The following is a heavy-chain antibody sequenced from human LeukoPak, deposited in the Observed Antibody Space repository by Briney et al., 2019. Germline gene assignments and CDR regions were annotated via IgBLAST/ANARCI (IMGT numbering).Heavy chain of an antibody. D-gene: IGHD6-13*01. Sequence: ASVKVSCKASGGTFSSYAISWVRQAPGQGLEWMGGIIPIFGTANYAQKFQGRVTITADESTSTAYMELSSLRSEDTAVYYCARDRGQYSSSWYGFDYWGQGTLVTVSS. CDR3: ARDRGQYSSSWYGFDY. J-gene: IGHJ4*02. CDR1: GGTFSSYA. CDR2: IIPIFGTA. V-gene: IGHV1-69*13.